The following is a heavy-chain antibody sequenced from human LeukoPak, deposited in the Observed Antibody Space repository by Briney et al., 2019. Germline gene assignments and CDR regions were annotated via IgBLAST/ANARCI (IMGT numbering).Heavy chain of an antibody. CDR1: GGSISSSSYY. J-gene: IGHJ4*02. D-gene: IGHD2-2*01. CDR2: IYYSGRN. V-gene: IGHV4-39*01. CDR3: ARHDRCSSTSCSLYYFDS. Sequence: SETLSLTCSISGGSISSSSYYWGWIRQPPGMGLEWIGSIYYSGRNYYNPSLKSRVTISVDTSKNQFSLKLSSVTAADTAVYYCARHDRCSSTSCSLYYFDSWGQGTLVTVSS.